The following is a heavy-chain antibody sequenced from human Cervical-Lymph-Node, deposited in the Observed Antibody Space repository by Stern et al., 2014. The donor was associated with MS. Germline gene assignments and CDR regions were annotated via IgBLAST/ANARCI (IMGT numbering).Heavy chain of an antibody. J-gene: IGHJ5*02. D-gene: IGHD2-21*02. Sequence: EVQLVESGGGLVQPGRSLRLSCTASGFTFGDYGMSWFRQAPGKGLEWVGFIIGTPYGGTTEYAASVKGSFIISRDDSKSIAYLQMNSLKTEDTAVYYCTRTRVTDPFDPWGQGTLVTVSS. CDR3: TRTRVTDPFDP. CDR1: GFTFGDYG. V-gene: IGHV3-49*03. CDR2: IIGTPYGGTT.